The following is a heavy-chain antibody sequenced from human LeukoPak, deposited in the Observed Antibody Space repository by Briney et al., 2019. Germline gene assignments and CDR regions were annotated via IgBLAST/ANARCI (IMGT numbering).Heavy chain of an antibody. D-gene: IGHD3-10*01. Sequence: ASVKVSCKASGYTFTGYYMHWVRQAPGQGLEWMGWINPNSGGTNYAQKFQGRVTMTRDTSISTAYMELSRLRSDDTTVYYCARSRTGSGFLFDYWGQGTLVTVSS. J-gene: IGHJ4*02. CDR3: ARSRTGSGFLFDY. CDR1: GYTFTGYY. V-gene: IGHV1-2*02. CDR2: INPNSGGT.